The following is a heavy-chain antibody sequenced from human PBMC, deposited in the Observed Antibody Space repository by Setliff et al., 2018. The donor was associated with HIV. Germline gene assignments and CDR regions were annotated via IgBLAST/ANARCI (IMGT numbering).Heavy chain of an antibody. Sequence: PSETLSLTCAVYGGSFSHYYWNWVRQSPGQGLEWIGEINHSGSTNYNPSLKSRLTISVDTPKNQFSLKLNSVTAADTAVYYCASRVYYYDESRTLREEGFVPWGQGTLVTVSS. CDR2: INHSGST. D-gene: IGHD3-22*01. J-gene: IGHJ5*02. CDR3: ASRVYYYDESRTLREEGFVP. V-gene: IGHV4-34*01. CDR1: GGSFSHYY.